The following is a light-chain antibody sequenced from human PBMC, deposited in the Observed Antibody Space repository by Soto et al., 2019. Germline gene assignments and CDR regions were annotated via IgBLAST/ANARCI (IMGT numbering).Light chain of an antibody. CDR2: GAS. J-gene: IGKJ4*01. CDR3: QQYINRLT. V-gene: IGKV3-15*01. CDR1: QSVSSY. Sequence: EIVLTQSPGTLSLSPGARATLSCRASQSVSSYYLAWYQQKPGQAPRLLIYGASTRATGIPARFSGSGSGTEFTLTISSLQSEDFAVYYCQQYINRLTFGGGTKVDIK.